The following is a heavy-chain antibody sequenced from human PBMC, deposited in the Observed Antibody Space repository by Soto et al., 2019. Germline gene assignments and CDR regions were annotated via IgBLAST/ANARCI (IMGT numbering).Heavy chain of an antibody. D-gene: IGHD6-13*01. CDR3: ARSPGIAAAGTLGWVNTEDYYYMVC. CDR1: GYTFTGYY. CDR2: INPNSGGT. V-gene: IGHV1-2*04. J-gene: IGHJ6*03. Sequence: ASVKVSCKASGYTFTGYYMHWVRQAPGQGLEWMGWINPNSGGTNYAQKFQGWVTMTRDTSISTAYMELSRLRSDDTAVYYCARSPGIAAAGTLGWVNTEDYYYMVCWGKGTTVTLSS.